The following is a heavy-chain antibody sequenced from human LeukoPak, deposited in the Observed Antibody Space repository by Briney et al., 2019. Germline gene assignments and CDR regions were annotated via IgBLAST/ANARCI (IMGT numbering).Heavy chain of an antibody. J-gene: IGHJ3*02. CDR1: GGTFSSYA. Sequence: SVKVSCKASGGTFSSYAISWVRQAPGQGLEWMGGIIPIFGTANYAQKFQGRVTITTDESTSTAYMELSSLRSEDTAVYYCAKDRPVRPYDFWSGFDAFDIWGQGTMVTVSS. D-gene: IGHD3-3*01. CDR2: IIPIFGTA. V-gene: IGHV1-69*05. CDR3: AKDRPVRPYDFWSGFDAFDI.